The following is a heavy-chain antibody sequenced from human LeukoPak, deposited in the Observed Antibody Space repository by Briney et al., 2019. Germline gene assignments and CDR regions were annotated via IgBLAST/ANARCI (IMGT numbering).Heavy chain of an antibody. CDR3: ASSYGDYDRPLDY. D-gene: IGHD4-17*01. CDR2: IYTSGST. J-gene: IGHJ4*02. V-gene: IGHV4-61*02. CDR1: GGSISSGSYY. Sequence: SQTLSLTCNVSGGSISSGSYYWSWIRQPAGKGLEWIGRIYTSGSTNYNPSLKSRVTISVDTSKNQFSLKLSSVTAADTAVYYCASSYGDYDRPLDYWGQGTLVTVSS.